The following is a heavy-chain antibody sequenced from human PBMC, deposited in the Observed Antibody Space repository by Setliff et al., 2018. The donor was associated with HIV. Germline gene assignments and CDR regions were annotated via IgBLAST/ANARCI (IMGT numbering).Heavy chain of an antibody. CDR2: MNPNSGDT. V-gene: IGHV1-8*02. Sequence: ASVKVSCKASGYTFTNYDINWVRQATGQGLEWMGWMNPNSGDTGYAQKFQGRVTMTRNTSINTAYMEVSSLRSDDTAVYYCARTIGLLWFGELDSWGQGTPVTVSS. D-gene: IGHD3-10*01. CDR3: ARTIGLLWFGELDS. J-gene: IGHJ5*01. CDR1: GYTFTNYD.